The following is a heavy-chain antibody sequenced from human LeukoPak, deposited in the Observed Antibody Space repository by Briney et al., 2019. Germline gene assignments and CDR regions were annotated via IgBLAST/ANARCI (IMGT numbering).Heavy chain of an antibody. J-gene: IGHJ5*02. CDR1: GFTLSDYA. D-gene: IGHD3-10*01. CDR3: ARGRDYYT. V-gene: IGHV3-23*01. CDR2: ISGSASTT. Sequence: GGSLRLSCAASGFTLSDYAMSWVRQAPGKGLEWVSGISGSASTTSYADSVKGRFTISRDNSKNTLYLQMNSLRAEDTAVYYCARGRDYYTWGQGTLVTVSS.